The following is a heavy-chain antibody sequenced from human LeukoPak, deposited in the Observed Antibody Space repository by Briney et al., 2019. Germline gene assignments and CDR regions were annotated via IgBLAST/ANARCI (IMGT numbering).Heavy chain of an antibody. CDR1: GFTFSSYG. D-gene: IGHD3-22*01. CDR2: ISYDGSDK. J-gene: IGHJ4*02. Sequence: PGRSLRLSCAASGFTFSSYGIHWVRQAPGKGLEWVAVISYDGSDKYYVDSVKGRFSISRDNSKNTLYLQMNSLRAEDTAVYYCARDGPYYYDSSVYYFDYWGQGTLVTVSS. CDR3: ARDGPYYYDSSVYYFDY. V-gene: IGHV3-30*03.